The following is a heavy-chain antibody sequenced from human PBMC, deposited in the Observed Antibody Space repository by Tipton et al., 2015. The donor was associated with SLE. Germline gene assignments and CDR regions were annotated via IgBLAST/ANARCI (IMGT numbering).Heavy chain of an antibody. CDR2: ISSSSRYI. D-gene: IGHD3-10*01. J-gene: IGHJ5*02. CDR3: AGDDYASGIT. CDR1: GFTFSDYE. Sequence: SLRLSCGASGFTFSDYEINWVRQAPGKGLEWVSSISSSSRYIYHAESLKGRFTISRDNAKNSLYLQMNSLRVEDTAVYFCAGDDYASGITWGQGTLVTVSS. V-gene: IGHV3-21*03.